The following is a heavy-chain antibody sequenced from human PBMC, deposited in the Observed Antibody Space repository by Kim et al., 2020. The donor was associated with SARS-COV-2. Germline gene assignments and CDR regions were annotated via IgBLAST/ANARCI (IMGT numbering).Heavy chain of an antibody. CDR2: IYYSGST. CDR3: ARGTPAGIQLWGVTGYYYGMDV. Sequence: SETLSLTCTVSGGSISSYYWSWIRQPPGKGLEWIGYIYYSGSTNYNPSLKSRVTISVDTSKNQFSLKLSSVTAADTAVYYCARGTPAGIQLWGVTGYYYGMDVWGQGTTVTVSS. CDR1: GGSISSYY. V-gene: IGHV4-59*13. D-gene: IGHD5-18*01. J-gene: IGHJ6*02.